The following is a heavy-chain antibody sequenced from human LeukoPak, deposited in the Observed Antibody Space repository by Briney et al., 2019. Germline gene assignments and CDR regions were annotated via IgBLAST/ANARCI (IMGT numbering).Heavy chain of an antibody. CDR3: ARVVVFGVVSSDYYYYYMDV. CDR2: IYSSGST. CDR1: GGSISSYY. V-gene: IGHV4-4*07. Sequence: SETLSLTCTVSGGSISSYYWSWIWQPAGKGLEWIGRIYSSGSTNYNPSLKSRVTMSVDTSKNQLSLKLSSVTAADTAVYYCARVVVFGVVSSDYYYYYMDVWGRGTTVTVSS. J-gene: IGHJ6*03. D-gene: IGHD3-3*01.